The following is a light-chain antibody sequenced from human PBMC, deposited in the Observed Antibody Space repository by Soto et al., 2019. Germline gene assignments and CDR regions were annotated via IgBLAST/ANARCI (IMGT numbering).Light chain of an antibody. J-gene: IGLJ2*01. CDR2: DVN. CDR1: SSDIGAYNF. Sequence: QSVLTQPASVSGSPGQSITISCTGTSSDIGAYNFVSWYQQHPGKAPKLMLYDVNIRPSGVSNRFSGSKSGNTASLTISGLQAEDGADYYCTSWTTSTTMIFGGGTKVTVL. CDR3: TSWTTSTTMI. V-gene: IGLV2-14*03.